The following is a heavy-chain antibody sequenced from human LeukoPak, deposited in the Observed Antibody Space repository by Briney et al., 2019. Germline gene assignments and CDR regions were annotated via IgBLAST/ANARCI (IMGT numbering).Heavy chain of an antibody. CDR3: VRNSVLRYFDWLFFFDY. CDR1: GGTFSSYA. J-gene: IGHJ4*02. D-gene: IGHD3-9*01. V-gene: IGHV1-69*01. CDR2: IIPIFGTA. Sequence: SVKVSCKASGGTFSSYAISWVRQAPGQGLEWMGGIIPIFGTANYAQKFQGRVTITADESTSTAYMELSSLRSGDTAVYYCVRNSVLRYFDWLFFFDYWGQGTLVTVSS.